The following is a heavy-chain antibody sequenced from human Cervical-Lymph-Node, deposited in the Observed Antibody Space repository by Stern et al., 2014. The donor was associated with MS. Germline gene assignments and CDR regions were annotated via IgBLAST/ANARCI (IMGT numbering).Heavy chain of an antibody. D-gene: IGHD3-16*01. CDR1: GFTLRSSG. V-gene: IGHV3-30*18. CDR3: AKDRRGTWSFDY. CDR2: MSADGRNR. Sequence: VQLVESGGGVVQPGRSLRLSCAASGFTLRSSGMHWVRQAPGTGLEWVAVMSADGRNRFYADSVKGRFTISRDESGNTLYLQMNSLRAEDTAVFYCAKDRRGTWSFDYWGQGTLVTVSS. J-gene: IGHJ4*02.